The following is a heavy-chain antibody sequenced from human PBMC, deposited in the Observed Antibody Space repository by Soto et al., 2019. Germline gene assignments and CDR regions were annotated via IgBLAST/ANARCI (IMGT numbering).Heavy chain of an antibody. Sequence: GGARRLSCAASGFTFSSYWMHWFRQAPGKGLVWVSRINSDGSSTSYADSVKGRFTISRDNAKNTLYLQMNSLRAEDTAVYYCARVRYDFWSRYYEWFDPWGQGT. CDR1: GFTFSSYW. J-gene: IGHJ5*02. V-gene: IGHV3-74*01. CDR2: INSDGSST. CDR3: ARVRYDFWSRYYEWFDP. D-gene: IGHD3-3*01.